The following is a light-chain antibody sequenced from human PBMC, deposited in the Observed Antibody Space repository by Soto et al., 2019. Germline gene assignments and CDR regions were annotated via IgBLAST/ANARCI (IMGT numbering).Light chain of an antibody. CDR1: SSDVGGYNY. J-gene: IGLJ2*01. CDR3: SSYTSSRTLV. Sequence: QSALTQPASVSGSPGQSTTISCTGTSSDVGGYNYVSWYQQHPGKAPKLMIYEVGNRPSGVSNRFSGSKSGNTASLIISGLQAEDEAYYYCSSYTSSRTLVFGGGTKLTVL. V-gene: IGLV2-14*01. CDR2: EVG.